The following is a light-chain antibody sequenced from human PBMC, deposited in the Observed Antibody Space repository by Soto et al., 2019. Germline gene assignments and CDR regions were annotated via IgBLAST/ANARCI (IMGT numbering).Light chain of an antibody. CDR2: EVS. V-gene: IGLV2-14*03. CDR3: SSYTSSSTRV. CDR1: SSDVGAYDF. Sequence: QSALTQPASLSGSPGQSITISFTGTSSDVGAYDFVSWYQQHPDKAPKLMIYEVSNRPSGVSNRFSGSKSGNTATLTISGLQAEDEADYYCSSYTSSSTRVFGTGTKVTVL. J-gene: IGLJ1*01.